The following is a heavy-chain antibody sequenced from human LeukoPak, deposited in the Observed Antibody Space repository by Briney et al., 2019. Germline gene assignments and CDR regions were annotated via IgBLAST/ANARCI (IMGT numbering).Heavy chain of an antibody. D-gene: IGHD2-2*01. V-gene: IGHV1-2*02. CDR2: INPNSGGT. CDR1: GYTFTGYY. CDR3: ARSSQPYCSSTSCYPYWYFDL. Sequence: VKVSCKASGYTFTGYYMHWVRQAPGQGLEWMGWINPNSGGTNYAQKFQGRVTMTRDTSISTAYMDLSRLRSDDTAVYYCARSSQPYCSSTSCYPYWYFDLWGRGTLVTVSS. J-gene: IGHJ2*01.